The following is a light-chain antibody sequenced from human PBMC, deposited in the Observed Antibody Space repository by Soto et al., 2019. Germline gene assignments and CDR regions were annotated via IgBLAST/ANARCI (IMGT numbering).Light chain of an antibody. J-gene: IGKJ1*01. V-gene: IGKV3-11*01. CDR1: QNVRTF. Sequence: EVVLTQSPATLSLSPGERATLSCRASQNVRTFLDWYQQKPGQAPRLLIYGASNRATGIPARFSGSGSGTDFILTIRSLEPEDFAVYYCQQHSHWPPWTFGQGTRVEI. CDR2: GAS. CDR3: QQHSHWPPWT.